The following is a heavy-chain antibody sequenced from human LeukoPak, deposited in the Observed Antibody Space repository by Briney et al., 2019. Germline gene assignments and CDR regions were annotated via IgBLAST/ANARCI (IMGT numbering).Heavy chain of an antibody. V-gene: IGHV4-34*01. CDR1: GGSFSGYY. D-gene: IGHD2-21*01. CDR2: INHSGGT. Sequence: SETLSLTCAVYGGSFSGYYWSWIRQPPGKGLEWIGEINHSGGTNYNPSLKSRVTISVDTSKNQFSLKLSSVTAADTAVYYCARVKIDHILMDVWGKGTTVTVSS. CDR3: ARVKIDHILMDV. J-gene: IGHJ6*03.